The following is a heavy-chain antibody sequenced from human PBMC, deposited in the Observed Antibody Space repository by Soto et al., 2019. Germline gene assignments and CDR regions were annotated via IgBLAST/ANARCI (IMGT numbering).Heavy chain of an antibody. Sequence: ASVKVSCKASGYTFTSYAMHWVRQAPGQRLEWMGWINAGNGNTKYSQKFQGRVTITRDTSASTAYMELSSLRSEDTAVYYCARVSSGYYPMDVRGQGTTATVAS. V-gene: IGHV1-3*01. J-gene: IGHJ6*02. D-gene: IGHD3-22*01. CDR2: INAGNGNT. CDR1: GYTFTSYA. CDR3: ARVSSGYYPMDV.